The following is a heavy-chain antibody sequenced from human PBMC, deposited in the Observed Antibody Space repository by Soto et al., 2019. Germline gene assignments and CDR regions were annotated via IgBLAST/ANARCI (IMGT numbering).Heavy chain of an antibody. D-gene: IGHD5-12*01. J-gene: IGHJ4*02. V-gene: IGHV5-10-1*01. CDR1: GNSFTDYW. Sequence: EVQLVQSGAEVKKPGESLRISCQGSGNSFTDYWITWARQMPGKGLEWMGRIDPSDSYTNYNPSFQGHVTISADKSIGSAYRQWGSLKGADPAIYYCASHRGFSGYDAYWGQGTLVTVSS. CDR2: IDPSDSYT. CDR3: ASHRGFSGYDAY.